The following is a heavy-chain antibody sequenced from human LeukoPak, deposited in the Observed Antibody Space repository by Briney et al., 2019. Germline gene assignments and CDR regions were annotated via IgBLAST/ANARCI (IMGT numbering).Heavy chain of an antibody. V-gene: IGHV1-18*01. CDR3: ARGPRGIGRDWLGYFDY. CDR2: ISAYNGNT. Sequence: ASVKVSCKASGYTFTSYGISWVRQAPGQGLEWMGWISAYNGNTNYAQKLQGRVTMTTDTSTSTAYMELRSLRSDDTAVYYCARGPRGIGRDWLGYFDYWGQGTLVTISS. CDR1: GYTFTSYG. D-gene: IGHD3/OR15-3a*01. J-gene: IGHJ4*02.